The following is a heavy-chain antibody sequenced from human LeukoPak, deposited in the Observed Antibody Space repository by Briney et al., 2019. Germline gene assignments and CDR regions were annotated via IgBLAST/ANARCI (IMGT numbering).Heavy chain of an antibody. J-gene: IGHJ4*02. D-gene: IGHD2-15*01. CDR2: INPNSGGT. Sequence: ASVKVSCKASGYTFTGYYMHWGRQAPGQGLEWMGGINPNSGGTNTEQKVQGRVTMTRDTSISTAYMEVSRLRSDDTAVYYCGRGGRYCSGGSCYQDYWGQGTLVTVSS. V-gene: IGHV1-2*02. CDR1: GYTFTGYY. CDR3: GRGGRYCSGGSCYQDY.